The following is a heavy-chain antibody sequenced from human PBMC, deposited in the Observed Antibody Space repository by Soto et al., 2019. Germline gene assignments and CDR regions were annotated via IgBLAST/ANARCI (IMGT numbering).Heavy chain of an antibody. D-gene: IGHD2-15*01. Sequence: QVQLQESGPGLVKPSQTLSLTCTVSGGSISSGGYYWSWIRQHPGKGLEWIGYIYYSGSTYYNPSPKEPVNISGNHAKNQFSLKLGSVTGAGTGGEFRGGSPGPGLLGKRWYGYWGQGTLVTVSS. V-gene: IGHV4-31*09. CDR1: GGSISSGGYY. CDR2: IYYSGST. J-gene: IGHJ4*01. CDR3: GGSPGPGLLGKRWYGY.